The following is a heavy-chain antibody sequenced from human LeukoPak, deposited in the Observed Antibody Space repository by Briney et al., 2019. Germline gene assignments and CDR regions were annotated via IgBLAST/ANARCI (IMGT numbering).Heavy chain of an antibody. CDR1: GGSISSSSYY. J-gene: IGHJ5*02. V-gene: IGHV4-39*01. D-gene: IGHD3-10*01. CDR3: ARHVLLWFGESTPFDP. CDR2: IYYSGST. Sequence: TSETLSLTCTVSGGSISSSSYYWGWIRQPPGKGLEWIGSIYYSGSTYYDPSLKSRVTISVDTSKNQLSLKLSSVTAADTAVYYCARHVLLWFGESTPFDPWGQGTLVTVSS.